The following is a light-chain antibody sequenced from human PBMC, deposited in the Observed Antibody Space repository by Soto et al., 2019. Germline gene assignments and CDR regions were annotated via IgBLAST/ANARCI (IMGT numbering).Light chain of an antibody. CDR3: ISYTCYNTVV. J-gene: IGLJ2*01. V-gene: IGLV2-14*01. Sequence: QSALTQHAYVSGSPGQSITISCTGTSSDVGGYNYVSWYQQHPGKAPKLMIYEVSNRPSGVSNRFSGSKSGKTASLTISGLQAEDEDDYYCISYTCYNTVVFGEGTKL. CDR2: EVS. CDR1: SSDVGGYNY.